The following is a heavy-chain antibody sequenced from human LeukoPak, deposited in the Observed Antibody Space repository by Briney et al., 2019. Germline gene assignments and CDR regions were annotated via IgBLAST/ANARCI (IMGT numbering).Heavy chain of an antibody. Sequence: PGRSLRLSCAASGFTFSSYGMHWVRQAPGKGLEWVAVISYDGSNKYCADSVKGRFTISRDNSKNTLSLQMNSLRAEDTAVYYCAKGDYGDYYWGQGTLVTVSS. J-gene: IGHJ4*02. CDR3: AKGDYGDYY. D-gene: IGHD4-17*01. CDR1: GFTFSSYG. CDR2: ISYDGSNK. V-gene: IGHV3-30*18.